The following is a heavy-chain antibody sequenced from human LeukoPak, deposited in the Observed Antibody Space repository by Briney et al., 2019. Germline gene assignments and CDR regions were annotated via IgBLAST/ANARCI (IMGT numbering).Heavy chain of an antibody. Sequence: PGGSLRLSCAASGFTFDDYTMHWVRQAPGKGLEWVSLISWDGGSTYYADSVKGRFTISRDNSKNSLYLQMNSLRTEDTALYYCAKDIYDHYGSGSYGDGDTAMVGPYYFDYWGQGTLVTVSS. CDR3: AKDIYDHYGSGSYGDGDTAMVGPYYFDY. CDR2: ISWDGGST. J-gene: IGHJ4*02. V-gene: IGHV3-43*01. CDR1: GFTFDDYT. D-gene: IGHD3-10*01.